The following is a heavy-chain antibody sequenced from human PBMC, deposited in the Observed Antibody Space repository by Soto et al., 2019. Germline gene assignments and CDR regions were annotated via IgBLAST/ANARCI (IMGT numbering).Heavy chain of an antibody. CDR2: IIPIFGTA. CDR3: ARYPYSSGWYDY. J-gene: IGHJ4*02. D-gene: IGHD6-19*01. V-gene: IGHV1-69*13. CDR1: GGTFSSYA. Sequence: ASVKVSCKASGGTFSSYAISWVRQAPGQGLEWMGGIIPIFGTANYAQKFQGRVTITADESTSTAYMELSSLRSEDTAVYYCARYPYSSGWYDYWGQGTLVTVSS.